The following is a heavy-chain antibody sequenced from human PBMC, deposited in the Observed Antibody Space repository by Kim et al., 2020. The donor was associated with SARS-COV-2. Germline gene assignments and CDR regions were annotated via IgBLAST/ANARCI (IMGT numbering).Heavy chain of an antibody. D-gene: IGHD3-22*01. V-gene: IGHV3-30*01. J-gene: IGHJ3*02. Sequence: KGRFTISRDNSKNTLYLQMTSRRAEETAVYYCARPLGITMIVVVMGAFEIWGQGTMVTVSS. CDR3: ARPLGITMIVVVMGAFEI.